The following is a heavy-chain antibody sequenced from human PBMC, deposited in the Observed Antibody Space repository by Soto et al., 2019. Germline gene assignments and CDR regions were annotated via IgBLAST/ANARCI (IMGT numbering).Heavy chain of an antibody. D-gene: IGHD6-13*01. J-gene: IGHJ4*02. Sequence: QVQLVQSAAELKKPGSSVRVSCKISGDSYSSYAISWVRQAPGEGREWVGGSIPSFDTGHYAQNFQGRVTITAVESTTTAYMEVTRLRPEDTAICYCAASDSSNWQRDYWGQGTQITV. V-gene: IGHV1-69*01. CDR2: SIPSFDTG. CDR1: GDSYSSYA. CDR3: AASDSSNWQRDY.